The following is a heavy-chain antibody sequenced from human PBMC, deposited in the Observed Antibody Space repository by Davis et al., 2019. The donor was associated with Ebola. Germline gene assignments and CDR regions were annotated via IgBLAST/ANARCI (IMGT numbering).Heavy chain of an antibody. J-gene: IGHJ4*02. Sequence: PSETLSLTCAISGDSVSSAGWNWIRQSPSRGLEWLGRTYYASKWYNDYAVSVKSRITINPDTSKNQFTLQLNSVTPEDTAVYYCARGWLRSKFDCWGQGTLVTVSS. CDR1: GDSVSSAG. V-gene: IGHV6-1*01. CDR3: ARGWLRSKFDC. CDR2: TYYASKWYN. D-gene: IGHD5-12*01.